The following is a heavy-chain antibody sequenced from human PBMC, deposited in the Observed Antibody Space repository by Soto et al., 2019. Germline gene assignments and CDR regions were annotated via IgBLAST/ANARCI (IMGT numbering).Heavy chain of an antibody. Sequence: GGSLRLSCAASGFTFSPYWMSWVRQVPGKGLELVANIRQDGSENYYVDSVKGRFTISRDNAKNSLYLQMNSLRAEDTAVYFCARENYSQFDYWGQGT. CDR3: ARENYSQFDY. D-gene: IGHD4-4*01. CDR1: GFTFSPYW. V-gene: IGHV3-7*01. CDR2: IRQDGSEN. J-gene: IGHJ4*02.